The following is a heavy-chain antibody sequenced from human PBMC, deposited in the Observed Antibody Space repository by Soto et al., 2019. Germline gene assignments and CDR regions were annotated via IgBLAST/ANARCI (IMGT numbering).Heavy chain of an antibody. Sequence: QVQLQQWGAGLLKPSETLSLTCAVYGGSFSGYYWSWIRQPPGKGLEWIGEINHSGSTNYNPSLKSRFTISVDTSKNQFSLKLSSVTAADTAVYYCARTYSSSWSPFEYWGQGTLVTVSS. CDR3: ARTYSSSWSPFEY. J-gene: IGHJ4*02. CDR2: INHSGST. V-gene: IGHV4-34*01. D-gene: IGHD6-13*01. CDR1: GGSFSGYY.